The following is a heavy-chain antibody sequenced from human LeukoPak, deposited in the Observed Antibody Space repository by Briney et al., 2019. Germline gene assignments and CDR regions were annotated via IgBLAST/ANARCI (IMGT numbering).Heavy chain of an antibody. CDR2: IWYDGSNK. Sequence: GGSLRLSCAASGFTFSSYGMHWVRQAPGEGLEWVAVIWYDGSNKYYADSVKGRFTISRDNSKNTLYLQMNSLRAEDTAVYYCARDAAGIVGATPLDYWGQGTLVTVSS. D-gene: IGHD1-26*01. V-gene: IGHV3-33*01. J-gene: IGHJ4*02. CDR3: ARDAAGIVGATPLDY. CDR1: GFTFSSYG.